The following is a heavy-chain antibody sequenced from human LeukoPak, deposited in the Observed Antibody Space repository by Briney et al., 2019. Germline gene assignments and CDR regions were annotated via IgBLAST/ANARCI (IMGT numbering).Heavy chain of an antibody. CDR1: GFTFSGSA. J-gene: IGHJ4*02. V-gene: IGHV3-23*01. Sequence: GGSLRLSCAASGFTFSGSAMHWVRQAPGKGLEWVSAISGSGGSTYYADSVKGRFTISRDNSKNTLYLQMNSLRAEDTAVYYCAKGSLRYFDWFPFDYWGQGTLVTVSS. CDR3: AKGSLRYFDWFPFDY. CDR2: ISGSGGST. D-gene: IGHD3-9*01.